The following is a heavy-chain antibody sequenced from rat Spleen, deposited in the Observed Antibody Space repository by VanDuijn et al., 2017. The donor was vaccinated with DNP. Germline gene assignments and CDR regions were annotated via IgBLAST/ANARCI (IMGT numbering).Heavy chain of an antibody. CDR3: ARQGDYGGYSAKFDY. CDR2: ISDDGSSA. CDR1: GFTFSNYD. V-gene: IGHV5-29*01. Sequence: EVQLVASGGGLVQPGRSLKLSCAASGFTFSNYDMAWVRQAPTRGLEWVASISDDGSSAYYRDSVKGRFTISRDNAKSTLYLQMDSLRSEDTATYYCARQGDYGGYSAKFDYWGQGVMVTVSS. D-gene: IGHD1-11*01. J-gene: IGHJ2*01.